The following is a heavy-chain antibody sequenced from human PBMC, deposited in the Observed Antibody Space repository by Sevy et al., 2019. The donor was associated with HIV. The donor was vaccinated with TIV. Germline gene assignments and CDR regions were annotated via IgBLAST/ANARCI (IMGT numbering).Heavy chain of an antibody. V-gene: IGHV3-15*06. D-gene: IGHD7-27*01. CDR3: GTGDAYDV. CDR2: ITIKIDGETT. Sequence: GGSLRLSCAASGFTFSNSFMSWARQAPGRGLEWVGRITIKIDGETTLYAAPVKGRFTISRDDSRNTMYLQMDSLKIEDTAMYYCGTGDAYDVSGQGTTVTVSS. J-gene: IGHJ3*01. CDR1: GFTFSNSF.